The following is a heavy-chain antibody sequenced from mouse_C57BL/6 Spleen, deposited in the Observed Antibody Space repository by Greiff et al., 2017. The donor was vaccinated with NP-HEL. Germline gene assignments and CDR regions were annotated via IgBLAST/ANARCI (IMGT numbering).Heavy chain of an antibody. D-gene: IGHD2-4*01. J-gene: IGHJ3*01. CDR1: GYTFTSYW. CDR2: IDLNSGGT. V-gene: IGHV1-72*01. CDR3: ARSGYDYFFAY. Sequence: QVQLQQPGAELVKPGASVKLSCKASGYTFTSYWMHWVKQRPGRGLEWIGRIDLNSGGTKYNEKFKSKATLTVDKPSSTAYMQLSSLTSEDSAVYYCARSGYDYFFAYGGQGTLVTVSA.